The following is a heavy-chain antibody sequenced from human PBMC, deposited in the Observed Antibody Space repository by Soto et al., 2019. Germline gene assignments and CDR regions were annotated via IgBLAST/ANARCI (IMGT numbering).Heavy chain of an antibody. CDR3: ARQKGF. CDR2: IYPADSRT. V-gene: IGHV5-51*01. Sequence: EVRLVQSGPEVKKPGESLKISCRASGYNFRDAWIGWVRQMPGKGLEWMAFIYPADSRTRYNPSFRGQVTISADDSTNTTFLQWSSLKASDSGFYFCARQKGFWGQGTLLSFSS. D-gene: IGHD3-3*01. CDR1: GYNFRDAW. J-gene: IGHJ4*02.